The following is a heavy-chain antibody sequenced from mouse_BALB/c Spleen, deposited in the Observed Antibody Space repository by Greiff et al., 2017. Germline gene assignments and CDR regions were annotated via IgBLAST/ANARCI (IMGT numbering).Heavy chain of an antibody. D-gene: IGHD1-2*01. CDR3: ARAPNSLLRLPLYYYAMDY. CDR1: GYSITSGYY. J-gene: IGHJ4*01. V-gene: IGHV3-6*02. Sequence: EVQLQESGPGLVKPSQSLSLTCSVTGYSITSGYYWNWIRQFPGNKLEWLGYISYDGSNNYNPSLKNRISITRDTSKNQFFLKLNSVTTEDTATYYCARAPNSLLRLPLYYYAMDYWGQGTSVTVAS. CDR2: ISYDGSN.